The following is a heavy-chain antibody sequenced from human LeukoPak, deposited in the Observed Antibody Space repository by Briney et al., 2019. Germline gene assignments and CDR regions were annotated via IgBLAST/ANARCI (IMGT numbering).Heavy chain of an antibody. CDR1: GGSISSYY. Sequence: KPSETLSLTCTVSGGSISSYYWSWIRQPPGKGLEWSGYIYYSGSTNYNPSLKSRVTISVDTSKNQFSLKLSSVTAADTAVYYCARAKYCSSTSCYSYYYYYMDVWGKGTTVTVSS. J-gene: IGHJ6*03. CDR2: IYYSGST. CDR3: ARAKYCSSTSCYSYYYYYMDV. V-gene: IGHV4-59*01. D-gene: IGHD2-2*02.